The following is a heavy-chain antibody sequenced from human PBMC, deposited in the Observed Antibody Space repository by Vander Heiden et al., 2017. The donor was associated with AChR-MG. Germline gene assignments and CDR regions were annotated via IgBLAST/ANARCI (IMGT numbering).Heavy chain of an antibody. Sequence: QVQLQESGPGLVKPSGTLSLTCAVSGGSIGGSNWWTWVRQSPGKGLEWIGEIYYTGSIKYNPSLKSRVTISVDMSKNQVSLNLESVTAADTAVYFCAREPFSSSWLDNWGQGTLVTVSS. J-gene: IGHJ4*02. CDR2: IYYTGSI. CDR3: AREPFSSSWLDN. D-gene: IGHD6-13*01. CDR1: GGSIGGSNW. V-gene: IGHV4-4*02.